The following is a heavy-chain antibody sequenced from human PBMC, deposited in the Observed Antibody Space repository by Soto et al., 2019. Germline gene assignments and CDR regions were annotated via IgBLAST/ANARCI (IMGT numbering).Heavy chain of an antibody. J-gene: IGHJ4*02. Sequence: EVQLLESGGGLVQPGGSLRVSCAASGFTFSSYSLSWVRQAPGKGLDWVSAIRGSGDNTYYADSVKGRFTISRDNTKNTLYLQMNSLRAEDTAVYYCAKSPTMVRGLIFDYWGQGALVTVSS. CDR2: IRGSGDNT. V-gene: IGHV3-23*01. D-gene: IGHD3-10*01. CDR3: AKSPTMVRGLIFDY. CDR1: GFTFSSYS.